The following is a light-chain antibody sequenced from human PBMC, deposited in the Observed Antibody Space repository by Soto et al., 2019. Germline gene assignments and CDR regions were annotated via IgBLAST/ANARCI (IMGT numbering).Light chain of an antibody. CDR2: EVS. CDR3: SSYTGSSTLV. Sequence: QSALTQPASVSGSPGQSITISCTGTSSDFGDYDYVSWYLQHPGKVPKLMIYEVSNRPSGVSNRFSGSKSGNTASLTISGLQAEDEADYYCSSYTGSSTLVLGTGTKVT. V-gene: IGLV2-14*01. J-gene: IGLJ1*01. CDR1: SSDFGDYDY.